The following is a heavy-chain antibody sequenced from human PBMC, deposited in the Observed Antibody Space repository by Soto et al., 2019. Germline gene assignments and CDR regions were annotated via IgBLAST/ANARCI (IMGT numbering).Heavy chain of an antibody. D-gene: IGHD6-6*01. V-gene: IGHV4-61*01. J-gene: IGHJ5*02. CDR3: ARDHKGSTAARNHSWFDP. Sequence: SETLSLTCTVSGGSVSSGSYYWSWIRQPPGKGLEWIGYIYYSGSTNYNPSLKSRVTISVDTSKNQFSLKLSSVTAADTAVYYCARDHKGSTAARNHSWFDPWGQGTLVTVSS. CDR1: GGSVSSGSYY. CDR2: IYYSGST.